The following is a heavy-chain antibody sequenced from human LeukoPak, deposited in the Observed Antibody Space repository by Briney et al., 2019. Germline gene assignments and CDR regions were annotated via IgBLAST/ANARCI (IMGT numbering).Heavy chain of an antibody. CDR1: GFTFSTYS. Sequence: PAGGSLRLSCAASGFTFSTYSMSWVRQAPGKGLEWVANIKQDGSEKYYVDSVKGRFTISRDNAKNSLYLQMNSLRAEDTAVYYCARENPSGGGRAGDAFDIWGQGTMVTVSS. CDR3: ARENPSGGGRAGDAFDI. V-gene: IGHV3-7*01. CDR2: IKQDGSEK. J-gene: IGHJ3*02. D-gene: IGHD1-26*01.